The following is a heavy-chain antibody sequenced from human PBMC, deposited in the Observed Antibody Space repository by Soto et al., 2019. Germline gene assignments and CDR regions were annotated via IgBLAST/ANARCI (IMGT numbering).Heavy chain of an antibody. CDR2: IYYRGNA. CDR1: DDSINSDKYY. V-gene: IGHV4-39*01. CDR3: ARLEGLATISYYFDF. Sequence: TSETLSVTCSVSDDSINSDKYYWGWIRQPPGKGLEWIGSIYYRGNAYYNPSLPTPVTISLDKSRSQFSLKLNSVTAADSAVYFCARLEGLATISYYFDFWGPGAMVTVPS. J-gene: IGHJ4*02. D-gene: IGHD3-9*01.